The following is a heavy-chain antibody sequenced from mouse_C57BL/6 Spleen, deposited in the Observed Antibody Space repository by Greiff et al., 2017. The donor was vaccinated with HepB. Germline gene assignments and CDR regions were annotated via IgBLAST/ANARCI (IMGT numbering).Heavy chain of an antibody. J-gene: IGHJ2*01. CDR3: ARNPYYYGSRGDFDY. Sequence: VQLQQPGAELVRPGSSVKLSCKASGYTFTSYWMHWVKQRPIQGLEWIGNIDPSDSETHYNQKFKDKATLTVDKSSSTAYMQLSSLTSEDSAVYYCARNPYYYGSRGDFDYWGQGTTLTVSS. V-gene: IGHV1-52*01. CDR2: IDPSDSET. D-gene: IGHD1-1*01. CDR1: GYTFTSYW.